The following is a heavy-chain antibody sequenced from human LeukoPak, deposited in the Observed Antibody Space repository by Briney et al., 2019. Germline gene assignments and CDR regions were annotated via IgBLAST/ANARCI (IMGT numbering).Heavy chain of an antibody. V-gene: IGHV3-21*01. Sequence: PGGSLRLSCAASGFTFNVFHMNWVRRAPEKGLEWISSITSSGTYITYADSIQGRFTISRDNAKNSLYLQMNSLRVDDTALYYCARASGGWDLDYWGHGTLVTVSS. D-gene: IGHD1-26*01. CDR1: GFTFNVFH. CDR2: ITSSGTYI. J-gene: IGHJ4*01. CDR3: ARASGGWDLDY.